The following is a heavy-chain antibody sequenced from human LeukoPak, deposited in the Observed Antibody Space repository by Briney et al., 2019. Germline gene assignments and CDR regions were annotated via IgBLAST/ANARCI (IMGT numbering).Heavy chain of an antibody. J-gene: IGHJ4*02. D-gene: IGHD3-22*01. CDR3: AKEISPPYYYDSSGSFDY. Sequence: GGSLRLSCAASGFTFSSYAMSWVRQAPGKGLEWVSAISGGGGSTYYADSVKGRFTISRDNSKNTLYLQMNSLRAEDTAVYYCAKEISPPYYYDSSGSFDYWGQGTLVTVSS. CDR2: ISGGGGST. CDR1: GFTFSSYA. V-gene: IGHV3-23*01.